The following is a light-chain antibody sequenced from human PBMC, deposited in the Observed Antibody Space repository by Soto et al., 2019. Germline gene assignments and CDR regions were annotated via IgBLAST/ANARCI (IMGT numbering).Light chain of an antibody. Sequence: QSALTQPPSASGSPGQSVTIFCTGTSSDVGGYNYVSWYQQHPGKAPKLMIYEVSKRPSGVPDRFSGSKSGNTASLTVSGLQAEDEADYYCSSYAGSNTVFGTRTKVTVL. CDR1: SSDVGGYNY. CDR3: SSYAGSNTV. V-gene: IGLV2-8*01. J-gene: IGLJ1*01. CDR2: EVS.